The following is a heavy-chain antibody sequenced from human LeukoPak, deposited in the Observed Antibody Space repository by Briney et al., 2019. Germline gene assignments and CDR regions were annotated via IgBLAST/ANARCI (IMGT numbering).Heavy chain of an antibody. V-gene: IGHV3-23*01. CDR1: GFTFSSYG. CDR2: ISGSGGST. J-gene: IGHJ4*02. Sequence: GGSLRLSCAASGFTFSSYGMSWVRQAPGKGLEWVSAISGSGGSTYYADSVKGRFTISRDNSKNTLYLQMNSLRAEDTAVYYCAKDHVSHGVFDYWGQGTLVTVSS. CDR3: AKDHVSHGVFDY. D-gene: IGHD5/OR15-5a*01.